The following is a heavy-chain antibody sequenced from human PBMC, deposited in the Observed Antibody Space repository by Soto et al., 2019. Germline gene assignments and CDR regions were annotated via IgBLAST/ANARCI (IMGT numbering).Heavy chain of an antibody. CDR2: IVVSSGNT. V-gene: IGHV1-58*01. CDR1: GFTFTSSA. CDR3: AADSGVKSVAEY. D-gene: IGHD3-10*01. J-gene: IGHJ1*01. Sequence: SVKVSCKASGFTFTSSAVQWVRQARGQRLEWIGWIVVSSGNTNYAQKFQERVTITRDMSTSTAYMELSSLRSEDTAVYYCAADSGVKSVAEYWGQGTLVPVSA.